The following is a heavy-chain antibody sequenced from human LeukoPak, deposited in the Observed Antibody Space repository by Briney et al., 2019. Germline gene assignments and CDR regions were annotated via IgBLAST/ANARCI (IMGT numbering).Heavy chain of an antibody. CDR1: GGSISSYY. J-gene: IGHJ5*02. D-gene: IGHD6-6*01. V-gene: IGHV4-59*12. CDR3: ATSIAARPLGVNWFDP. CDR2: IYYSGST. Sequence: SETLSLTCTVSGGSISSYYWSWIRQPPGKGLEWIGYIYYSGSTNYNPSLKSRVTISVDTSKNQFSLKLSSVTAADTAVYYCATSIAARPLGVNWFDPWGQGTLVTVSS.